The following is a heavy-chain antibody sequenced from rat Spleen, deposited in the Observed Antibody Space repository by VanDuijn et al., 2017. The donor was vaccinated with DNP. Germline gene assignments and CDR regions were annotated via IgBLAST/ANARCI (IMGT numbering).Heavy chain of an antibody. V-gene: IGHV5S13*01. CDR3: ARQSPTTVVWYFDL. J-gene: IGHJ1*01. Sequence: EVQLVESGGGLVEPGRSLKLSCAASGFTLSNYGMAWVRQAPTKGLEWVASITTGSVNTYYRDSVRGRFTISRDDAKNTQYLQVDSLRSEDMANYYCARQSPTTVVWYFDLWGPGTMGTVSS. D-gene: IGHD1-1*01. CDR1: GFTLSNYG. CDR2: ITTGSVNT.